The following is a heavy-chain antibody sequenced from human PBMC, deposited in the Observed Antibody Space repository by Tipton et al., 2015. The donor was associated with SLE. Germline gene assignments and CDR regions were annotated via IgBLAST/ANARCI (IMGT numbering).Heavy chain of an antibody. V-gene: IGHV4-31*03. D-gene: IGHD3-16*01. CDR1: GGSISSGGYY. CDR3: ARGLVGGGGFDY. CDR2: IYYSGST. Sequence: TLSLTCTVSGGSISSGGYYWSWIRQHPGKGLEWIGYIYYSGSTNYNPSLKSRVTISVDTSKNQFSLKLSSVTAADTAVYYCARGLVGGGGFDYWGQGTLVTVSS. J-gene: IGHJ4*02.